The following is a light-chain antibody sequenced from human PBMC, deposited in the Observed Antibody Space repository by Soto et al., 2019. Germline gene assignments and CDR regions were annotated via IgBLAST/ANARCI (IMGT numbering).Light chain of an antibody. CDR3: AAWDDSLNDYV. V-gene: IGLV1-44*01. CDR1: SCNIGSKT. J-gene: IGLJ1*01. CDR2: SNN. Sequence: QSVLTQPPSASATPGQRVTISCSGSSCNIGSKTVNWYQQLPGTAPKLLIYSNNQRPSGVPDRLSGSKSGTSASLAISGLQSEDEADYYCAAWDDSLNDYVFGTGTKLTVL.